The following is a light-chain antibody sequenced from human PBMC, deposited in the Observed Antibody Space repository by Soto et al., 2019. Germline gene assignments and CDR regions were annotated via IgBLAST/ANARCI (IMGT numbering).Light chain of an antibody. CDR3: QQYYSYPYT. CDR1: QGISSY. J-gene: IGKJ2*01. CDR2: AAS. Sequence: AIRMTQSPSSFSASTGDRVTITCRASQGISSYLAWYQQKPGKAPKLLIYAASTSQSGVPSRFSGSGSGTDFTLTISCLQSEDFATYYCQQYYSYPYTFGQGTKVDIK. V-gene: IGKV1-8*01.